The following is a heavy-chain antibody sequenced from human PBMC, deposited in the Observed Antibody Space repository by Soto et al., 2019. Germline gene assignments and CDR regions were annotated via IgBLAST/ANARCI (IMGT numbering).Heavy chain of an antibody. CDR1: GGSISRYY. V-gene: IGHV4-4*07. CDR2: IYSSGST. D-gene: IGHD3-3*01. Sequence: SETLSLTCAVSGGSISRYYWSWIRQPAGKGLEWIGRIYSSGSTNYNPSLKSRVTMSVDTSKNQFSLKLSSVAAADTAVYYCARAPPGYTIFGVVTRFDSWGQGTLVTVSS. J-gene: IGHJ4*02. CDR3: ARAPPGYTIFGVVTRFDS.